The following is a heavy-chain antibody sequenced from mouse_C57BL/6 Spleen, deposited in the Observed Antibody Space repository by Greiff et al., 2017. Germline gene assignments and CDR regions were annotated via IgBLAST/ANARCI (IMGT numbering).Heavy chain of an antibody. J-gene: IGHJ1*03. CDR2: IDPSDSYT. CDR1: GYTFTSYW. CDR3: ARGGTTVVRYFDV. V-gene: IGHV1-69*01. Sequence: VQLQQPGAELVMPGASVKLSCKASGYTFTSYWMHWVKQRPGQGLEWIGEIDPSDSYTNYNQKFKGKSTLTVDKSSSTAYMQLSSLTSEDSAVYDCARGGTTVVRYFDVWGTGTTVTVSS. D-gene: IGHD1-1*01.